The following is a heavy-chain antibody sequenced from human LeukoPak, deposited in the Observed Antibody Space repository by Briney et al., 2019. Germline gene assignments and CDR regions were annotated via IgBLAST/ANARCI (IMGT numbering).Heavy chain of an antibody. J-gene: IGHJ4*02. D-gene: IGHD2-15*01. V-gene: IGHV4-4*07. CDR1: GGSVGDYY. CDR2: IYISSGSI. CDR3: AGQTPDSPFDH. Sequence: SETLSLTCSVSGGSVGDYYWSWIRQPAGKGLEWIGRIYISSGSIIYNPSLKSRVTLSADTSKNQFSLNLSSVTAADTAVYYCAGQTPDSPFDHWGQGTLVTVSS.